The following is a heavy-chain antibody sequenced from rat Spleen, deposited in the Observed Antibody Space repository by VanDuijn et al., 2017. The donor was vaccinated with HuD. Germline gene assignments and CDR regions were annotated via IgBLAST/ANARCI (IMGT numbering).Heavy chain of an antibody. J-gene: IGHJ3*01. V-gene: IGHV5-31*01. CDR2: ITNTGGST. Sequence: EVQLVESGGGLVQPGRSLKLSCVASGFTFNNYWMTWIRQAPGKGLEWVASITNTGGSTYYRDSVKGRFTISRDDAENTQYLQMDSMRSEDTATYYCTRHGGLRNWFASWGQGTRVTVSS. CDR3: TRHGGLRNWFAS. CDR1: GFTFNNYW. D-gene: IGHD1-11*01.